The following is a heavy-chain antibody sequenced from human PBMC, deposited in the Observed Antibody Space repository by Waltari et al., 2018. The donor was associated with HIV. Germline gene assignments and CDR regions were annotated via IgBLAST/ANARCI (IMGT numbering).Heavy chain of an antibody. V-gene: IGHV4-39*01. J-gene: IGHJ6*02. CDR1: GGSISSSSYY. CDR3: ARPIVVGALGYGMDV. Sequence: QLQLQESGPGLVKPSETLSLTCTVSGGSISSSSYYWGWIRQPPGKGLEWIGSIYYSGSSYDHPSLKSRVTISVDTSKNQSALKLSSVTAADTAVYYCARPIVVGALGYGMDVWGQGTTVTVSS. D-gene: IGHD2-2*01. CDR2: IYYSGSS.